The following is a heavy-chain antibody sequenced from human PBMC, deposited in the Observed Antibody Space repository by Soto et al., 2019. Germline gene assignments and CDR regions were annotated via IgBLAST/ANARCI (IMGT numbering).Heavy chain of an antibody. CDR3: ARDRKSSWGYQLRE. V-gene: IGHV3-53*04. CDR1: GFTVSSNY. Sequence: GGSLRLSCAASGFTVSSNYMSWVRQAPGKGLEWVSVIHSGGSTYYADSVKGRFTISRHNSKNTLYLQMNSLRAEDTAVYYCARDRKSSWGYQLREWGQGTLVTVSS. D-gene: IGHD2-2*01. CDR2: IHSGGST. J-gene: IGHJ4*02.